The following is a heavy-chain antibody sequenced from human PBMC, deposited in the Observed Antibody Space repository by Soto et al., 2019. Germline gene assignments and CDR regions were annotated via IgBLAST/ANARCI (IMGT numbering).Heavy chain of an antibody. CDR3: ARDLGYYDSDGYFDY. CDR2: IKQDGSEK. V-gene: IGHV3-7*01. Sequence: VSLRLSWAAAGFTFSSYCMSWVRQAPGKGLEWVANIKQDGSEKYYVDSVNGRFTISRDNAKNSLYLQMNSLRAEDPAVYYTARDLGYYDSDGYFDYWGQGTTVTV. J-gene: IGHJ4*03. D-gene: IGHD3-22*01. CDR1: GFTFSSYC.